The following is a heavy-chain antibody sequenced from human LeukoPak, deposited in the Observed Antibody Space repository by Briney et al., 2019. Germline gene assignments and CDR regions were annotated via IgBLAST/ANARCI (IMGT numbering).Heavy chain of an antibody. CDR2: ISYSGST. D-gene: IGHD2-2*01. CDR1: GGSISSDY. Sequence: SAPLSLTCSVSGGSISSDYWSWIRQPPGKGLEWIGWISYSGSTNYNPSLKTRVTISVDTSKNQFSLKLSSVTAADTAVYYCARQASCSSTNCYPFDYWGQGTLVTVSS. V-gene: IGHV4-59*08. J-gene: IGHJ4*02. CDR3: ARQASCSSTNCYPFDY.